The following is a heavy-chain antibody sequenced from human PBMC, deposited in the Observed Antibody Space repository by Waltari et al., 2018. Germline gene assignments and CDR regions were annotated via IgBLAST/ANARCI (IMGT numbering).Heavy chain of an antibody. V-gene: IGHV3-74*01. CDR2: NKSDWSDT. CDR3: ARVARKTYSSPVPGRDYYYGMDV. CDR1: GFTFSRYW. D-gene: IGHD6-13*01. J-gene: IGHJ6*02. Sequence: EEQLVESGGGLIQPGESLRVSCAVSGFTFSRYWMNWVRQAPGKGLGWVARNKSDWSDTSYADSVKGRFTISRDNAKNTVYLQMKSLRAEDTAVYYCARVARKTYSSPVPGRDYYYGMDVWGLGTTVTVSS.